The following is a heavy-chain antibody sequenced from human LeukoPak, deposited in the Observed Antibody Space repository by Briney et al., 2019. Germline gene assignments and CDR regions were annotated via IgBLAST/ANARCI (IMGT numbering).Heavy chain of an antibody. CDR3: ARDPHFGVVTFDY. V-gene: IGHV3-7*01. Sequence: PGGSLRLSCAASGFTFSSYWMSWVRQAPGKGLEWVANIKQDGSEKYYVDSVKGRFTISRDNAKNSLYLQMNSLRAEDTAVYYCARDPHFGVVTFDYWGQGTLVTVSS. J-gene: IGHJ4*02. CDR2: IKQDGSEK. D-gene: IGHD3-3*01. CDR1: GFTFSSYW.